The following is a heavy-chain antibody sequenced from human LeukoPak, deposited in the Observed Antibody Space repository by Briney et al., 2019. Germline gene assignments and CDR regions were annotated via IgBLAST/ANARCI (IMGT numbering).Heavy chain of an antibody. J-gene: IGHJ4*02. D-gene: IGHD3-22*01. CDR2: ISYTGST. CDR3: ARGGLLYDTSGYCFDY. CDR1: GGSINRYY. V-gene: IGHV4-59*01. Sequence: PSETLSLTCTVSGGSINRYYWSWIRQPPGKGLEWIGYISYTGSTNYNPSLKSRVTISVDTSKNQFSLKLSSVTAADTAVYYCARGGLLYDTSGYCFDYWGQGTLVTVSS.